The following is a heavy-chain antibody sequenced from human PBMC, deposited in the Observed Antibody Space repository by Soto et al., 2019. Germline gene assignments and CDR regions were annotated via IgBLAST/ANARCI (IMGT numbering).Heavy chain of an antibody. D-gene: IGHD5-12*01. CDR3: AREVTVASYSFDF. Sequence: QVQLVQSGAEVKRPGSSVKVSCKASGGTFNNYALSWVRQAPGQGLEWMGGIIPIFNSANYAQKFQGRVTITADDSTSTAYTELRSLRPDDTAVYYCAREVTVASYSFDFWGKGTLVTVSS. V-gene: IGHV1-69*01. J-gene: IGHJ4*02. CDR1: GGTFNNYA. CDR2: IIPIFNSA.